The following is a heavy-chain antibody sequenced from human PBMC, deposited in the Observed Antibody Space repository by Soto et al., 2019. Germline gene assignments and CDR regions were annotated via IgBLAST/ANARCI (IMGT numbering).Heavy chain of an antibody. D-gene: IGHD3-10*01. Sequence: ASVKVSCKASGGTFSSYAISWVRQAPGQGLEWMGGITPIFGTTNYAEKFRGRVSITADESTSTAYVELSSLRSEDTAVYYCAGSFKYGSGTFDAFDIWGQGTMVTVSS. CDR2: ITPIFGTT. CDR1: GGTFSSYA. V-gene: IGHV1-69*13. CDR3: AGSFKYGSGTFDAFDI. J-gene: IGHJ3*02.